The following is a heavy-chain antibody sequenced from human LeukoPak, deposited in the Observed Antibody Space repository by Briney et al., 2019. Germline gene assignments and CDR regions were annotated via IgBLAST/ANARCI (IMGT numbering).Heavy chain of an antibody. CDR3: AGTYYYDSSGYYPAFDY. J-gene: IGHJ4*02. V-gene: IGHV1-3*01. CDR1: GYTFTDYA. D-gene: IGHD3-22*01. Sequence: GASVKVSCKASGYTFTDYAMHWVRQAPGQRLEWMGWISADNGTTEYSQKLQGRVTITRDTSASTAYMDLSSLRSEDTAIYYCAGTYYYDSSGYYPAFDYWGQGTLVTVSS. CDR2: ISADNGTT.